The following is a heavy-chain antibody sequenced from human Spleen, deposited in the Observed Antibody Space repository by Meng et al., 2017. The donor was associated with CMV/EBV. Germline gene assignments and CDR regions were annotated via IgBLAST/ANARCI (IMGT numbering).Heavy chain of an antibody. CDR2: ISSSGSTI. D-gene: IGHD2-21*01. V-gene: IGHV3-11*04. CDR1: GFTFSDYY. J-gene: IGHJ4*02. CDR3: ARGCVTPCGGLSL. Sequence: GESLKISCAASGFTFSDYYMSWIRQAPGKGLEWVSYISSSGSTIYYADSVKGRFTISRDNAKNSLYLQMDSLRAEDTAVYFCARGCVTPCGGLSLWGQGTLVTVSS.